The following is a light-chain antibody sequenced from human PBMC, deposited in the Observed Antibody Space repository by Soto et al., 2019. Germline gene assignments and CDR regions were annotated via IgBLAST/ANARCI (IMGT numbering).Light chain of an antibody. Sequence: DIQMTQSPSSLSASVGDRVTITCRASQSISSYLNWYQQKPGKAPKLLIYAASSLQSGVPSRFSGSGSGTHFTLTISSLQPEDFASYYCQQTYSTPLTFGGGTKVDNK. J-gene: IGKJ4*01. CDR1: QSISSY. V-gene: IGKV1-39*01. CDR2: AAS. CDR3: QQTYSTPLT.